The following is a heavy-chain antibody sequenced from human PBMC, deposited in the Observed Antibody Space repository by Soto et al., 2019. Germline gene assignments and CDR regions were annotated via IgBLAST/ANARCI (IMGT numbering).Heavy chain of an antibody. J-gene: IGHJ6*03. CDR1: GGTFSSYA. CDR3: ARVTGTKGPYYYYYMDV. V-gene: IGHV1-8*02. CDR2: INPNIGTT. D-gene: IGHD1-7*01. Sequence: ASVKVSCKASGGTFSSYAISWVRQAPGQGLEWMGGINPNIGTTGYAQKFQGRVTMTRNTSISTAYMELSSLRSEDTAVYYCARVTGTKGPYYYYYMDVWGKGTTVTVSS.